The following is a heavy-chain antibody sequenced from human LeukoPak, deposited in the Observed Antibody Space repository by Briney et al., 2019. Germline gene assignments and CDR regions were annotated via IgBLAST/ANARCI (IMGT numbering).Heavy chain of an antibody. J-gene: IGHJ4*02. CDR3: GKTTVGYSSGRYPGWPVDY. CDR2: IFGSGGSP. CDR1: GFTFNSYD. V-gene: IGHV3-23*01. Sequence: PGGSLRLSCAASGFTFNSYDMYWVRQAPGKGLEWISGIFGSGGSPHYADSVKGRFTISRDNFQNTVYLQLGSLRVEDTAVYYCGKTTVGYSSGRYPGWPVDYWGQGALVTVSS. D-gene: IGHD2-15*01.